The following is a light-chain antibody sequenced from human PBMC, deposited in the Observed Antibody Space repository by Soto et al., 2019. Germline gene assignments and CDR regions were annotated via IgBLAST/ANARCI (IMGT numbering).Light chain of an antibody. V-gene: IGKV4-1*01. CDR1: QSVLYSSNNKNY. CDR3: QQYYTNALT. Sequence: DIVMTQSPDSLAVSLGERATINCKSSQSVLYSSNNKNYLACYQQKPGQPPKLLIYWASTRESGVPVRFSGGGSGTDFTLTISSLQAEEVAVYYCQQYYTNALTFGGGTKVGVK. J-gene: IGKJ4*01. CDR2: WAS.